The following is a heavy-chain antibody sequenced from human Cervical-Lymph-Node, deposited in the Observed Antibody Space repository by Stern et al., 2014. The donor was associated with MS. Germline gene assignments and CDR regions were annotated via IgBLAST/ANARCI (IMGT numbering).Heavy chain of an antibody. CDR1: GGSISSSNW. CDR3: ARVDDFWSGYYPPYGMDV. Sequence: VQLLESGPGLVKPSGTLSLTCAVSGGSISSSNWWSWVRQPPGKGLEWIGEIYHSGSTNYNPSLKSRVTISVDKSKNKFSLKLSSVTAADTAVYYCARVDDFWSGYYPPYGMDVWGQGTTVTVSS. V-gene: IGHV4-4*02. D-gene: IGHD3-3*01. CDR2: IYHSGST. J-gene: IGHJ6*02.